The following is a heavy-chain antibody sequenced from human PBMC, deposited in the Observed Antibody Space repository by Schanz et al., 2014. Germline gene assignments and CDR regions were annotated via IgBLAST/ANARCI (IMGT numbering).Heavy chain of an antibody. Sequence: QVQLVQSGAEVKKPGASVKVSCKASGYTFTSYGITWVRQAPGQGLEWMGWISAYNGHTTYAQKFQGRVTRTTDTSTSTAYMELRNVRYDDTAMYYCARGIPYCSSTSCSGLDAYDVWGQGTLVTVSS. CDR2: ISAYNGHT. CDR1: GYTFTSYG. D-gene: IGHD2-2*01. CDR3: ARGIPYCSSTSCSGLDAYDV. V-gene: IGHV1-18*01. J-gene: IGHJ3*01.